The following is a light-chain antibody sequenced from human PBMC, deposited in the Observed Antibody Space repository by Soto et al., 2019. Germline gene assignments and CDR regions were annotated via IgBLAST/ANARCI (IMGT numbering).Light chain of an antibody. CDR1: SSDVGGYNY. Sequence: QSALTQPASVSGSPGQSITISCTGTSSDVGGYNYDSWYQQHPGKAPKLMIYDVSNRPSGVSNRFSGSKSGNTASLTISVLQAEDDADYCCSSHTSSITNLVFGGGTKLTVL. V-gene: IGLV2-14*01. CDR2: DVS. J-gene: IGLJ2*01. CDR3: SSHTSSITNLV.